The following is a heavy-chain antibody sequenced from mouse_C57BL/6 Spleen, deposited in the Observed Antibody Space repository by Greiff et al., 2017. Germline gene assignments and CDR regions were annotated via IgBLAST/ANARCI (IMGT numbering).Heavy chain of an antibody. D-gene: IGHD2-5*01. Sequence: QVQLQQPGAELVKPGASVKMSCKASGYTFTSYWITWVKQRPGQGLEWIGVIYPGSGSTNYNEKFKSKATLTVDTSSSTAYMQLSSLTSEDSAVYDCASHDSNSDWFAYWGQGTLVTVSA. CDR3: ASHDSNSDWFAY. V-gene: IGHV1-55*01. CDR1: GYTFTSYW. J-gene: IGHJ3*01. CDR2: IYPGSGST.